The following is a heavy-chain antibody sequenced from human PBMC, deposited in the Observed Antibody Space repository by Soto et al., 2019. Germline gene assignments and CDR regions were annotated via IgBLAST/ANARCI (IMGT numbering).Heavy chain of an antibody. J-gene: IGHJ6*02. V-gene: IGHV1-2*02. D-gene: IGHD3-3*01. CDR2: INPNSGGT. CDR3: AGGGITIFGVVSIYYYYYGMDV. CDR1: GYTFTGYY. Sequence: GASVKVSCKASGYTFTGYYMHWVRQAPGQGLEWMGWINPNSGGTNYAQKFQGRVTMTRDTSIGTAYMELSRLRSDDTAVYYCAGGGITIFGVVSIYYYYYGMDVWGQGTTVTVSS.